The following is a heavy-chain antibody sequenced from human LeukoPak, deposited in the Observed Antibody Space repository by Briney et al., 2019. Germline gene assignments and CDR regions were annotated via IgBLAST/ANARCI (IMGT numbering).Heavy chain of an antibody. CDR1: GGSVSSGDYY. V-gene: IGHV4-30-4*01. CDR3: ARVSVTANRIFDY. J-gene: IGHJ4*02. D-gene: IGHD4-17*01. CDR2: IYYSGNT. Sequence: SETLSLTCTVSGGSVSSGDYYWSWIRQPPGKGLEWIGYIYYSGNTYYNPSLKSRVTISVDTSKNQFSLKLSSVTAADTAVYYCARVSVTANRIFDYWAREPWSPSPQ.